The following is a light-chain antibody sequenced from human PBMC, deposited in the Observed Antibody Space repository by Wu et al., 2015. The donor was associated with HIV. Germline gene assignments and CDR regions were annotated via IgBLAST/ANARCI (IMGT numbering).Light chain of an antibody. CDR3: RQYDTSPHT. Sequence: EIVLTQPPGTLSLSPGESATLSCRASQSVSSLYLAWYQQKPGQSPRLLIYGGSTLATGIPDRFSGSGSGTEFTLTISRLEPEDLAVYYCRQYDTSPHTFGGGTKLEIK. CDR2: GGS. J-gene: IGKJ4*01. CDR1: QSVSSLY. V-gene: IGKV3-20*01.